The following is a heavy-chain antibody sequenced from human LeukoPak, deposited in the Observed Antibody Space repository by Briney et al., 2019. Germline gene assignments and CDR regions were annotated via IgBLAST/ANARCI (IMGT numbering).Heavy chain of an antibody. CDR3: ARGVVDTAMVEEQDLYYFDY. V-gene: IGHV1-2*02. D-gene: IGHD5-18*01. Sequence: ASVKVSCKASGYTFTGYYMHWVRQAPGQGLEWMGWINPNSGGTNYAQKFQGRVTMTRDTSISTAYMELSRLRSDDTAVYYCARGVVDTAMVEEQDLYYFDYWGQGTLVTVSS. CDR2: INPNSGGT. CDR1: GYTFTGYY. J-gene: IGHJ4*02.